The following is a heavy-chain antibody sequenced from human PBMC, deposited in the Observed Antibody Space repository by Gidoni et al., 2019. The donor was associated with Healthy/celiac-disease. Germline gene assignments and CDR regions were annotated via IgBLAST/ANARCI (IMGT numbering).Heavy chain of an antibody. Sequence: LLVQSGAQVKKPRPSVKVSGTASGYTFPSHGISWVRQAPGQGLEWMGWISAYNGNTSYAQKLQGRVTMTTDTTTRTAYVELRSLRSDDTAVYYCARDNTITMVRGVVSGPKNYYYYGMDVWGQGTTVTVSS. D-gene: IGHD3-10*01. CDR2: ISAYNGNT. V-gene: IGHV1-18*04. CDR1: GYTFPSHG. CDR3: ARDNTITMVRGVVSGPKNYYYYGMDV. J-gene: IGHJ6*02.